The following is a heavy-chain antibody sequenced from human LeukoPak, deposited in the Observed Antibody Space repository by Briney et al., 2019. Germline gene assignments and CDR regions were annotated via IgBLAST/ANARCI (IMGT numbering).Heavy chain of an antibody. CDR2: ISGSGGVT. CDR3: ARASELVPFTSFDY. D-gene: IGHD6-6*01. J-gene: IGHJ4*02. CDR1: RFTFSSYA. V-gene: IGHV3-23*01. Sequence: GGSLRLSCAASRFTFSSYAMSWVRQAPGKGLEWVSAISGSGGVTYYADSVKGRFTISRDNAKNSLYLQMNSLRAEDTAVYYCARASELVPFTSFDYWGQGTLVTVSS.